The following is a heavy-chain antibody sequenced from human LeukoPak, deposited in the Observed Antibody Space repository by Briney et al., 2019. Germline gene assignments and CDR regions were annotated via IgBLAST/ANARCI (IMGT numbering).Heavy chain of an antibody. D-gene: IGHD3-10*01. CDR1: GGTFSSYA. V-gene: IGHV1-69*04. CDR3: ARRPLTMVRGVSYNWFDP. J-gene: IGHJ5*02. CDR2: IIPLLDMS. Sequence: GASVKVSCKASGGTFSSYAISWVRQAPGHGLEWMGRIIPLLDMSTYAQKLQGRLTITADKFTGTAYMELSRLRSDDTAVYFCARRPLTMVRGVSYNWFDPWGQGTLVTVSS.